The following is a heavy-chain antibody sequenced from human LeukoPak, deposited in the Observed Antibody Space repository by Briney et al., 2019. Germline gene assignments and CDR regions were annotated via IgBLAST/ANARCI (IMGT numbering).Heavy chain of an antibody. CDR2: INHSGST. CDR1: GGSISSRSHY. D-gene: IGHD5-24*01. V-gene: IGHV4-39*07. J-gene: IGHJ4*02. CDR3: ARDRIPYLSRDGTFDY. Sequence: PSETLSLTCSVSGGSISSRSHYWGWIRQPPGKGLEWIGEINHSGSTNYNPSLKSRVTISVDTSKHQFSLKLSSVTAADTAVYYCARDRIPYLSRDGTFDYWGQGTLVTVSS.